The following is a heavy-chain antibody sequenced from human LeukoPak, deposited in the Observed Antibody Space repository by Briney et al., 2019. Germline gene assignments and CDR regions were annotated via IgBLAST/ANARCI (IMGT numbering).Heavy chain of an antibody. CDR1: GYSFTSYW. CDR2: IYPGDSDT. D-gene: IGHD6-19*01. J-gene: IGHJ4*02. CDR3: ARLTGGYSSGWSGGEY. Sequence: GESLEISCKGSGYSFTSYWIGWVRQMPGKGLEWMGIIYPGDSDTRYSPSFQGQVTISADKSISTAYLQWSSLKASDTAMYYCARLTGGYSSGWSGGEYWGQGTLVTVSS. V-gene: IGHV5-51*01.